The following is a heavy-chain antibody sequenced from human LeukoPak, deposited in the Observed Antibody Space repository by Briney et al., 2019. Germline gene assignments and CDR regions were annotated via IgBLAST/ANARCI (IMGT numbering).Heavy chain of an antibody. CDR2: INPNSGDT. D-gene: IGHD1-1*01. CDR3: ARDRHWNQGNFDY. J-gene: IGHJ4*02. CDR1: GYTITGYY. Sequence: GASEKVSCKASGYTITGYYIHWVRQAPGQGLEWMGWINPNSGDTNYAQKFQGRVTMTRDTSINTAFMELSRLRSDDTAVYYCARDRHWNQGNFDYWGQGTLVTVSS. V-gene: IGHV1-2*02.